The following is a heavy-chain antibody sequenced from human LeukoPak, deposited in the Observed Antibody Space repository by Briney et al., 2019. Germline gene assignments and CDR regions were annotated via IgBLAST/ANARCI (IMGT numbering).Heavy chain of an antibody. D-gene: IGHD3-22*01. CDR1: GYTFTGYY. V-gene: IGHV1-2*02. J-gene: IGHJ4*02. CDR2: INPNSGGI. Sequence: ASVKVSCKASGYTFTGYYMHWVRQAPGQGLEWMGWINPNSGGINYAQKFQGRVTMTTDTSISTAYMELSRLRSDDTAVYYCARVFTAMSVTYYYDSSGYPQDYWGQGTLVTVSS. CDR3: ARVFTAMSVTYYYDSSGYPQDY.